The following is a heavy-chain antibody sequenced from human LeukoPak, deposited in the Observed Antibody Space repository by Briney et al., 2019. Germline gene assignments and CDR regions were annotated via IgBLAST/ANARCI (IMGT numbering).Heavy chain of an antibody. V-gene: IGHV1-69*01. CDR3: ARDLYDSSGYYYGSIDY. CDR2: IIPIFGTA. CDR1: GGTFSSYA. J-gene: IGHJ4*02. D-gene: IGHD3-22*01. Sequence: SVKVSCKASGGTFSSYAISWVRQAPGQGLEWMGGIIPIFGTANYAQKFQGRVTITADESTSTAYVELSSLRSEDTAVYYCARDLYDSSGYYYGSIDYWGQGTLVTVSS.